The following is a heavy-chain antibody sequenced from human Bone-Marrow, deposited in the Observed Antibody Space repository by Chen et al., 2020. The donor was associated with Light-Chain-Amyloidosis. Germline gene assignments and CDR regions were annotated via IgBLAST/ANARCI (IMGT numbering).Heavy chain of an antibody. Sequence: RLQMQESGPGLVKPSETLSLSCTVSGDSTRSSLYYCHWIRQSTGRGLEWIGSISRTGATSYNPSLGSRVTISLDTSKNSYSVDVTSVTAADTAVYYCARGESVYRNGNDFFYEWGQGTLVTVSS. CDR2: ISRTGAT. CDR1: GDSTRSSLYY. J-gene: IGHJ4*02. CDR3: ARGESVYRNGNDFFYE. D-gene: IGHD5-18*01. V-gene: IGHV4-39*06.